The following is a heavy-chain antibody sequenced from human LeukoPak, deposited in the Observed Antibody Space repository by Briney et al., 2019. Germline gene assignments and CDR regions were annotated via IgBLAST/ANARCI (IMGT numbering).Heavy chain of an antibody. CDR3: ARAQYQLLSGYYNYYMDV. CDR1: GYTFTGYY. J-gene: IGHJ6*03. Sequence: ASVKVSCKASGYTFTGYYIHWVRLAPGQGLEWMGWIKPYTGGTNTAQKFQGRVTLTGDTSISTAYMELSGLTSDDTAVYYCARAQYQLLSGYYNYYMDVWGKGTTATVSS. V-gene: IGHV1-2*02. D-gene: IGHD2-2*01. CDR2: IKPYTGGT.